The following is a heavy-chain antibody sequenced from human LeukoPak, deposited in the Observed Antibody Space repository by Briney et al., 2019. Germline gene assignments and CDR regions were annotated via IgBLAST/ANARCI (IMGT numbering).Heavy chain of an antibody. Sequence: ASVKVSCKVSGYTFTDYYMHWVQQAPGKGVEWMGLVDPEDGETIYAEKFQGRVTLSEDTSTAHAYMELSSLRSETTAVYYCATGRYCSGGSCYLDYWGQGTLVTVSS. J-gene: IGHJ4*02. D-gene: IGHD2-15*01. CDR1: GYTFTDYY. V-gene: IGHV1-69-2*01. CDR3: ATGRYCSGGSCYLDY. CDR2: VDPEDGET.